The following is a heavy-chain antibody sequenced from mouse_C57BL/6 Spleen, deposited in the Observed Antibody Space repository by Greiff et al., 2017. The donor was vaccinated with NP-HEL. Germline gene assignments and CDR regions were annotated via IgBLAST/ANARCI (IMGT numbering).Heavy chain of an antibody. CDR1: GYSITSGYY. Sequence: EVKLMESGPGLVKPSQSLSLTCSVTGYSITSGYYWNWIRQFPGNKLEWMGYISYDGSNNYNPSLKNRISITRDTSKNQFFLKLNSVTTEDTATYYCARGRPYFDYWGQGTTLTVSS. CDR2: ISYDGSN. J-gene: IGHJ2*01. CDR3: ARGRPYFDY. V-gene: IGHV3-6*01.